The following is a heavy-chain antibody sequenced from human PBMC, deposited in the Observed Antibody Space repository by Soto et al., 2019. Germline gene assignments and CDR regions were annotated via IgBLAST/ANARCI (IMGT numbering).Heavy chain of an antibody. V-gene: IGHV3-30*18. J-gene: IGHJ4*02. D-gene: IGHD3-10*01. Sequence: QVQLVESGGGVVQPGRSLRLSCAASGFSFSSYGMHWVRQAPGKGLEWVAIISVDGSKQYYADSVKGRFSISRDNSKNTLYLQMNSLRAEDTAVYYCVKDYGGRGVMVLYYFDYWGQGTLVTVSS. CDR3: VKDYGGRGVMVLYYFDY. CDR2: ISVDGSKQ. CDR1: GFSFSSYG.